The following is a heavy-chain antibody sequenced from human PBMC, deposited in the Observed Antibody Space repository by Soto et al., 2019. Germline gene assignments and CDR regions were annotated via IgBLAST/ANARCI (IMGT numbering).Heavy chain of an antibody. V-gene: IGHV3-23*01. D-gene: IGHD2-21*01. CDR2: ISGSGDNT. Sequence: EVQLLESGGGLVQPGGSLRLYCAASGFTFSTFAMTWVRQAPGKGLEWVSAISGSGDNTYYADSVKGRFTMSRDNSKSTLYLQMNSLRGDDTAVYHCAKGRGVLFYFDQWVQGTLVTVSS. J-gene: IGHJ4*02. CDR3: AKGRGVLFYFDQ. CDR1: GFTFSTFA.